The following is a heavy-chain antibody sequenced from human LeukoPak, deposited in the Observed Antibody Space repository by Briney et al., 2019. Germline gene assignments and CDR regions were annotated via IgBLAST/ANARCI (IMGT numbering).Heavy chain of an antibody. Sequence: SETLSLTCTVSGGSISSSSYYWGWIRQPPGKGLEWIGSIYYSGSTYYNPSLKSRVTISVDTSKNQFSLKLSSVTAADTAVYYCARARGYSYGYGFYFDYWGQGTLVTVSS. D-gene: IGHD5-18*01. CDR2: IYYSGST. J-gene: IGHJ4*02. CDR3: ARARGYSYGYGFYFDY. V-gene: IGHV4-39*01. CDR1: GGSISSSSYY.